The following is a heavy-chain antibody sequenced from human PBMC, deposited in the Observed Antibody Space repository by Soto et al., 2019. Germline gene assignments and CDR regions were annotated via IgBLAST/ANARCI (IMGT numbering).Heavy chain of an antibody. CDR1: GGTFSSYA. Sequence: SGKGSCKASGGTFSSYAISWVRQAPGQGLEWMGGIIPIFGTANYAQKFQGRVTITADESTSTAYMELSSLRSEDTAVYYCARDVGADYDSSGLDYWGQGTLVTV. CDR2: IIPIFGTA. V-gene: IGHV1-69*13. CDR3: ARDVGADYDSSGLDY. J-gene: IGHJ4*02. D-gene: IGHD3-22*01.